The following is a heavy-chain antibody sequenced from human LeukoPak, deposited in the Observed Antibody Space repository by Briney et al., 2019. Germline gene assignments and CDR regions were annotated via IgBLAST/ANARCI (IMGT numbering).Heavy chain of an antibody. CDR1: GFTFSSYA. J-gene: IGHJ4*02. CDR3: AKDRPNYYDSSGHYYRRGGDY. V-gene: IGHV3-23*01. CDR2: VSGSGGYT. Sequence: GGSLRLSCAASGFTFSSYAMSWVRQAPGKGLEWVSSVSGSGGYTYYAGSVKGRFTISRDNSKNTLYLQMNSLRAEDTAIHYCAKDRPNYYDSSGHYYRRGGDYWGQGTLVTVSS. D-gene: IGHD3-22*01.